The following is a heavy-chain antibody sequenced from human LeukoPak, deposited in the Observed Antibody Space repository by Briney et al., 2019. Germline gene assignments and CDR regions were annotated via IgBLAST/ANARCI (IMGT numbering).Heavy chain of an antibody. Sequence: SETLSLTCTVSGGSISSSSYYWGWIRQPPGKGLEWIGSIYYSGSTYYNPSLKSRVTISVDTSKNQFSLKLSSVTAADTAVYYCARGPVGGTTYNDGDAFDIWGQGTMVTVSS. J-gene: IGHJ3*02. CDR2: IYYSGST. D-gene: IGHD1-7*01. CDR3: ARGPVGGTTYNDGDAFDI. CDR1: GGSISSSSYY. V-gene: IGHV4-39*01.